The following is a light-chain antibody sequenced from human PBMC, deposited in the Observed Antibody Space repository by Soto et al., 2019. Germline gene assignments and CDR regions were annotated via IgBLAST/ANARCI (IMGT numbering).Light chain of an antibody. CDR2: DVS. Sequence: DIQMTQSPSTLSASVGERVTITCRASQSVSNWLAWYQHKPGKAPNLLIYDVSSLESGVPSRFSGSGSGTEFILTISSLQPDDFATYYCQQYDSYSWTFGQGTKVEVK. V-gene: IGKV1-5*01. J-gene: IGKJ1*01. CDR3: QQYDSYSWT. CDR1: QSVSNW.